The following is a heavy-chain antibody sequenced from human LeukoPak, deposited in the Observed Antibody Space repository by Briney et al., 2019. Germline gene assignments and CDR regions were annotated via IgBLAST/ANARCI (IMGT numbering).Heavy chain of an antibody. CDR2: VYLGDSST. Sequence: GESLQISCQASATKFSNYWIGWVRQMPGKGLEWMGLVYLGDSSTTYSPSFQGQVTLSADISIATAYLEWNSLKASDSAMYFCATLFSRGLHIWGRGTMVTVSS. J-gene: IGHJ3*02. D-gene: IGHD2-21*01. CDR3: ATLFSRGLHI. CDR1: ATKFSNYW. V-gene: IGHV5-51*01.